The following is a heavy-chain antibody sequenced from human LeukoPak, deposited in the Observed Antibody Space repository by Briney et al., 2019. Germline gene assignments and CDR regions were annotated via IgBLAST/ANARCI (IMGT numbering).Heavy chain of an antibody. CDR1: GGSIGTYY. CDR2: IYVTGST. CDR3: ARHIGGGIEDMDV. V-gene: IGHV4-59*08. D-gene: IGHD3-16*02. Sequence: PSETLSLTCTVSGGSIGTYYWSWIRQSPGKGLEWIGYIYVTGSTRYNPYLQSRVTISVDTSRNRFFLKMSSVTAADTAVYYCARHIGGGIEDMDVWGKGTKVTVFS. J-gene: IGHJ6*03.